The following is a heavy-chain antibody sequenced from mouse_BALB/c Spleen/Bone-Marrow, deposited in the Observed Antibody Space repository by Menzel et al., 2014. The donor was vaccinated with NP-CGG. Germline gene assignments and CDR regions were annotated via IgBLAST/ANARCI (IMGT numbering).Heavy chain of an antibody. CDR3: ARSLYPRAMDY. Sequence: EVRVVESGGGLVQPGGSLILSCAPSGFTFTDYYMSWVRQPPGKALEWLGFIRNKANGYTTEYSASVKGRFTISRDNSQSILYLQMNTLRAEDSATYYCARSLYPRAMDYWGQGTSVTVSS. D-gene: IGHD2-1*01. V-gene: IGHV7-3*02. CDR2: IRNKANGYTT. J-gene: IGHJ4*01. CDR1: GFTFTDYY.